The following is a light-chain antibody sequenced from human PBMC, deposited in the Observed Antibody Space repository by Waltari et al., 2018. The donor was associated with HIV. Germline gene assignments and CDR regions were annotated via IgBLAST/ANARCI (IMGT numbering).Light chain of an antibody. CDR1: QGISNY. J-gene: IGKJ2*01. Sequence: DIQMTQSPSSLSASVGDRVTITCRASQGISNYLAWYQQKPGKVPKLLIYAASTLQSGVPSRFSGSGSGTDFTLTISGLQPEDVATYYCQKYNSAPRTFGQGTKLEIK. CDR3: QKYNSAPRT. CDR2: AAS. V-gene: IGKV1-27*01.